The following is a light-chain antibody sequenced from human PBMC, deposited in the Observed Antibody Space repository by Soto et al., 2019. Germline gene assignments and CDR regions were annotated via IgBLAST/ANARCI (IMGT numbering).Light chain of an antibody. V-gene: IGKV3-20*01. J-gene: IGKJ2*01. Sequence: ETVLTQSPDTLSLSPGERATLSCRASQIVSSSYLTWYQQKPGQAPRLLIYGASSRATGIPDRFSGSGSGTDFTLPINNLEPEEFAVYYCQQYGNSPRYTFGQGTKLEIK. CDR3: QQYGNSPRYT. CDR1: QIVSSSY. CDR2: GAS.